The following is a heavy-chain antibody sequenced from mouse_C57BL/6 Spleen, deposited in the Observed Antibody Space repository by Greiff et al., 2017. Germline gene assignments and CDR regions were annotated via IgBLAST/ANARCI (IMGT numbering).Heavy chain of an antibody. Sequence: LVESGAELVRPGASVTLSCKASGYTFTDYEMHWVKQTPVHGLEWIGAIDPETGGTAYNQKFKGKAILTADKSSSTAYMELRSLTSEDSAVYYGTRYYGFDYWGQGTTLTVSS. D-gene: IGHD1-1*01. CDR2: IDPETGGT. V-gene: IGHV1-15*01. CDR1: GYTFTDYE. J-gene: IGHJ2*01. CDR3: TRYYGFDY.